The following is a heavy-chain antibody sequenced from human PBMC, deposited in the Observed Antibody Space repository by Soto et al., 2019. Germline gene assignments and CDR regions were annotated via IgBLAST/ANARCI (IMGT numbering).Heavy chain of an antibody. CDR1: GLTFGSYA. CDR2: ISGSGGTT. CDR3: AKDSPSHVGGWELPFDY. J-gene: IGHJ4*02. Sequence: EVRLLESGGGLVQPGGSLRLSCAASGLTFGSYAMSWVRQAPGKGLEWVSAISGSGGTTYYADSVRGRFTISRDNSENTLYLQMNSLRADDTAVYYCAKDSPSHVGGWELPFDYWGQGTLVTVSS. V-gene: IGHV3-23*01. D-gene: IGHD2-21*01.